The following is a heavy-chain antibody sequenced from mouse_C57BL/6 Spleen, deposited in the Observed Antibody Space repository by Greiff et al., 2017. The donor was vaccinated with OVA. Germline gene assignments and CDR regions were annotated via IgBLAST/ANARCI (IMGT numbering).Heavy chain of an antibody. CDR2: IYPGSGST. Sequence: QVQLKQPGAELVKPGASVKMSCKASGYTFTSYWITWVKQRPGQGLEWIGDIYPGSGSTNYNEKFKSKATLTVDTSSSTAYMQLSSLTSEDSAVYYCATYYSNYPYYFDYWGQGTTLTVSS. V-gene: IGHV1-55*01. CDR1: GYTFTSYW. D-gene: IGHD2-5*01. CDR3: ATYYSNYPYYFDY. J-gene: IGHJ2*01.